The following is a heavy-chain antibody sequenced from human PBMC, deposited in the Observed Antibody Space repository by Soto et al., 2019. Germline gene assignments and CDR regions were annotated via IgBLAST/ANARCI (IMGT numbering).Heavy chain of an antibody. CDR2: ISAYNGDT. Sequence: QVQLVQSGAEVAKPGASVKVSCKSSGYTFSDYGISWVRQAPGQGLEWMGWISAYNGDTNYAHKFQGRVTMTTDTSTSTAYLELRSLRSGDTAVYYCARTGRFLEWLSTFDYWGQGNLVTVSS. CDR3: ARTGRFLEWLSTFDY. CDR1: GYTFSDYG. J-gene: IGHJ4*02. V-gene: IGHV1-18*01. D-gene: IGHD3-3*01.